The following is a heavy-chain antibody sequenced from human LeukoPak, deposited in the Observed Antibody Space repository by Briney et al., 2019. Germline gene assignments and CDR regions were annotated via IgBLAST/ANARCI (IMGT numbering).Heavy chain of an antibody. CDR1: GFTFSGYA. CDR3: ATDREGDPSAYYLV. CDR2: ISDNGGRT. V-gene: IGHV3-23*01. J-gene: IGHJ4*02. Sequence: GGSLRLSCAASGFTFSGYAMSWVRQAPGKGLGWVSTISDNGGRTYYADSVKGRFTISRDNSKNPLFLQMNSLRAEDSAVYYCATDREGDPSAYYLVGGQGTLITVSS. D-gene: IGHD3-22*01.